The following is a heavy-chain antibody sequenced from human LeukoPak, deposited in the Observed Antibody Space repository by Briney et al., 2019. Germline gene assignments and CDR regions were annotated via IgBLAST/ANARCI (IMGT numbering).Heavy chain of an antibody. CDR2: IYYSGST. D-gene: IGHD6-13*01. CDR3: ARSTLLFGSAAAGTFDY. V-gene: IGHV4-59*01. J-gene: IGHJ4*02. Sequence: SETLSLTCTVSGGSISSYYWSWIRQPPGKGLEWIGYIYYSGSTNYNPSLKSRVTISVDTSKNQFSLKLSSVTAADTAVYYCARSTLLFGSAAAGTFDYWGQGTLVTVSS. CDR1: GGSISSYY.